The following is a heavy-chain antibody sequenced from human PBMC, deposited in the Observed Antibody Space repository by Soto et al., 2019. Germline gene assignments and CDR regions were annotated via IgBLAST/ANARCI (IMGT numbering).Heavy chain of an antibody. Sequence: QVQLVQSGAEVKKPGSSVKVSCKTSGGTFDNYAINWVRQAPGQGLEWMGGIIPIFGALNYAQKFHGRVTITADESTSTAYMELGSLTSEDTAVYYCARRAVAPAPIGYFHYHLDVWGQGTTVTVSS. D-gene: IGHD2-2*02. CDR2: IIPIFGAL. J-gene: IGHJ6*02. CDR1: GGTFDNYA. CDR3: ARRAVAPAPIGYFHYHLDV. V-gene: IGHV1-69*01.